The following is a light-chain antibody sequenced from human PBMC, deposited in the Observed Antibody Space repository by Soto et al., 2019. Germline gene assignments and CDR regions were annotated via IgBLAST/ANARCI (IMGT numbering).Light chain of an antibody. CDR2: KTT. CDR3: QHWTDYSWT. V-gene: IGKV1-5*03. J-gene: IGKJ1*01. CDR1: QSLTMW. Sequence: DIHMTQSPSTLSASVGDRVTITCRASQSLTMWLAWYQQKPGKAPNPLIYKTTSLESGVPSRFSGSRSGTEFSLTMSSQQPDELATYYCQHWTDYSWTFRQGTNVECK.